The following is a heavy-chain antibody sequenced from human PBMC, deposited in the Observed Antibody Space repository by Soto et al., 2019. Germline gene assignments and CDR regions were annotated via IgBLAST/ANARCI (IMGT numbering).Heavy chain of an antibody. V-gene: IGHV3-23*01. CDR2: INDRGDDT. D-gene: IGHD1-1*01. Sequence: PGGSXRLSCAASGFTFSSYAMSWVRQAPGKGLEWVSGINDRGDDTYHADTAKGRFTISRDNSKNTLYLQMASLRAEDTAIYYCAKEQLERHFGFDSWGLGILVTVSS. CDR1: GFTFSSYA. J-gene: IGHJ4*02. CDR3: AKEQLERHFGFDS.